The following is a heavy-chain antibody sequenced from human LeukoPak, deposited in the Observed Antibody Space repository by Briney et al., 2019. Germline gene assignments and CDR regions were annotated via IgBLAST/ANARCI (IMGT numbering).Heavy chain of an antibody. J-gene: IGHJ4*02. V-gene: IGHV3-30-3*01. CDR3: ARVRYSYGLIDY. CDR1: GFTFSSYA. CDR2: ISYDGSNK. Sequence: GGSLRLSCAASGFTFSSYAMHWVRQAPGKGLEWVAVISYDGSNKYYADSVKGRFTISRDNSKNTLYLQMNSLRAEDTAVYYCARVRYSYGLIDYWGQGTLVTVSS. D-gene: IGHD5-18*01.